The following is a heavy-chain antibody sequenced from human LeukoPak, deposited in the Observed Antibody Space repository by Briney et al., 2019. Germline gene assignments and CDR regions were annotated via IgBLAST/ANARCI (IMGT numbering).Heavy chain of an antibody. Sequence: PRETLSLACSVSVDSISSYYGSWIRHRPEKGLLWSGYMYYSGSTKYNPSLKSRVNISVDTSTNQFSLQLSSVTAADTAVYYCASRVHSRNYCNGMDVWGQGTTVTVSS. V-gene: IGHV4-59*01. CDR3: ASRVHSRNYCNGMDV. CDR2: MYYSGST. J-gene: IGHJ6*01. D-gene: IGHD1-1*01. CDR1: VDSISSYY.